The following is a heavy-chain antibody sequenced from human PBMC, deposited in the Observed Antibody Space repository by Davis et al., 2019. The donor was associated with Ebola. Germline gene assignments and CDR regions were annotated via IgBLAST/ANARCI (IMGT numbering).Heavy chain of an antibody. CDR3: AREYWGIVATRAFDI. J-gene: IGHJ3*02. D-gene: IGHD5-12*01. CDR1: GFTFSSYS. Sequence: GESLKISCAASGFTFSSYSMNWVRQAPGKGLEWVSYISSSGSTIYYADSVKGRFTISRDNAKNSLYLQMNSLRAEDTAVYYCAREYWGIVATRAFDIWGQGTMVTVSS. V-gene: IGHV3-48*04. CDR2: ISSSGSTI.